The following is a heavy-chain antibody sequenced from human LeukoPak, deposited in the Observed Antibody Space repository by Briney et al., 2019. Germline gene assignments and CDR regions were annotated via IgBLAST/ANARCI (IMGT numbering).Heavy chain of an antibody. CDR2: INEDGTSA. CDR1: GFGFSVYW. Sequence: GGSLRLSCAASGFGFSVYWMHWVRQAPGKGLAWVAHINEDGTSASHADSVKGRFTISRDNAKNTLYLQMNSLTVEDTAVYYCARVPTNSYGFGQWGQGSLVTVSS. D-gene: IGHD5-18*01. J-gene: IGHJ4*02. CDR3: ARVPTNSYGFGQ. V-gene: IGHV3-74*01.